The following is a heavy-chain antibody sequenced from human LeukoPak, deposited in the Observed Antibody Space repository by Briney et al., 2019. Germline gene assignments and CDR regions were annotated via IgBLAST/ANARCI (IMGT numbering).Heavy chain of an antibody. J-gene: IGHJ4*02. CDR2: ISTSSSTI. V-gene: IGHV3-48*01. D-gene: IGHD5-24*01. Sequence: GGSLRLSCAASGFTFSSYSMNWVRQAPGTGLEWVSYISTSSSTIYYADSVKGRLTISRDNAKNSLYLQMNSLRVEDTAVYYCARVEMATIGDYWGQGTLVTVSS. CDR1: GFTFSSYS. CDR3: ARVEMATIGDY.